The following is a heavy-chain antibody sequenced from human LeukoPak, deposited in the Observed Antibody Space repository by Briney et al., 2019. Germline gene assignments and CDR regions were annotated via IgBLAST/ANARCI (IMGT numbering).Heavy chain of an antibody. Sequence: GASVKVSCKASGYTFTSYDINWVRQATGQGLEWMGWMNPNSGNTGYAQKFQGRVTMTRNTSISTAYMELSSLRSEDTAVYYCARSNKQRYQLLFTRRRGSPYYFDYWGQGTLVTVSS. D-gene: IGHD2-2*01. J-gene: IGHJ4*02. CDR1: GYTFTSYD. CDR3: ARSNKQRYQLLFTRRRGSPYYFDY. V-gene: IGHV1-8*01. CDR2: MNPNSGNT.